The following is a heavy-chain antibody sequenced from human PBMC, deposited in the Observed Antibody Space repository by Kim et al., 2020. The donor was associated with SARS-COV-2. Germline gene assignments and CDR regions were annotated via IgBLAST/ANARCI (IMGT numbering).Heavy chain of an antibody. D-gene: IGHD1-20*01. J-gene: IGHJ4*02. CDR3: ARDEGIFDY. V-gene: IGHV3-33*01. Sequence: SNKYYADSVKGRFTISRDKSKNTLYLQMNSLRAEDTAVYYCARDEGIFDYWGQGTLVTVSS. CDR2: SNK.